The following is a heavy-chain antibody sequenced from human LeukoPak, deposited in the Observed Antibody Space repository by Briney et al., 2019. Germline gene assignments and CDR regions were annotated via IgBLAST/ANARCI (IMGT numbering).Heavy chain of an antibody. CDR3: ARDRRGKTAGILNWFDP. D-gene: IGHD6-13*01. Sequence: GASVEVSCKASGYTFTCYDINWVRQATGQGLEWMGWMNPNSGNTGYAQKFQGRVTMTRNTSISTAYMELSSLRSEDTAVYYCARDRRGKTAGILNWFDPWGQGTLVTVSS. CDR1: GYTFTCYD. CDR2: MNPNSGNT. J-gene: IGHJ5*02. V-gene: IGHV1-8*01.